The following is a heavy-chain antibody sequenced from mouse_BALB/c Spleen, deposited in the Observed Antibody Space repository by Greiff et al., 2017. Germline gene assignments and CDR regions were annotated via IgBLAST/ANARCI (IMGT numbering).Heavy chain of an antibody. CDR2: ISDGGSYT. V-gene: IGHV5-4*02. Sequence: EVKLVESGGGLVKPGGSLKLSCAASGFTFSDYYMYWVRQTPEKRLEWVATISDGGSYTYYPDSVKGRFTISRDNAKNNLYLQMSSLKSEDTAMYYCARDRVGRDYYAMDYWGQGTSVTVSS. D-gene: IGHD4-1*01. J-gene: IGHJ4*01. CDR1: GFTFSDYY. CDR3: ARDRVGRDYYAMDY.